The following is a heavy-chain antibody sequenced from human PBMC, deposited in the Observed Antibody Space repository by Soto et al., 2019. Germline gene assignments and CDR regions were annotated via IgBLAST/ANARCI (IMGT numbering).Heavy chain of an antibody. V-gene: IGHV3-7*01. D-gene: IGHD3-22*01. CDR1: GFIFSDYS. J-gene: IGHJ3*01. CDR3: ARVYYESRGPTKYRAFDF. CDR2: IRQDGGEE. Sequence: GGSLRLSCAASGFIFSDYSMSWVRQSPGKGLEGVANIRQDGGEEDYVDSVKGRLTISRDNAKNSLYLQMNSLRAEDTAVYYCARVYYESRGPTKYRAFDFWGQGTMVTVSS.